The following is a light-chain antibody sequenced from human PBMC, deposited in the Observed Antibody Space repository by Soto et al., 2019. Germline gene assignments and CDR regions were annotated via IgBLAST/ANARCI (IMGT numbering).Light chain of an antibody. Sequence: QSALTQSASVSGSPGQSITISCTGTGSDIGRSDFVSWFQQLPGSVPKLVICAFTGRPSGTSDRFSGSKSGNTASLTISGLQPEDEADYYCISCTSVNTRCVFGSGTKLTVL. CDR1: GSDIGRSDF. CDR2: AFT. J-gene: IGLJ1*01. CDR3: ISCTSVNTRCV. V-gene: IGLV2-14*01.